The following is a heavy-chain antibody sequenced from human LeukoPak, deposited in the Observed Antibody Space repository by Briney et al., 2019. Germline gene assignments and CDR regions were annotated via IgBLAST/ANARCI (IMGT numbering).Heavy chain of an antibody. CDR1: GFSFNNYA. D-gene: IGHD5-12*01. J-gene: IGHJ4*01. Sequence: GGSLRLSCAASGFSFNNYAMNWVRQAPGKGLEWVSITIASSGATVYADSVEGRFTISRDISKNTLYLQMNNLRVEDTAVYYCVKGAYDYIEVAYFDFWGQGILVTVSS. CDR2: TIASSGAT. V-gene: IGHV3-23*01. CDR3: VKGAYDYIEVAYFDF.